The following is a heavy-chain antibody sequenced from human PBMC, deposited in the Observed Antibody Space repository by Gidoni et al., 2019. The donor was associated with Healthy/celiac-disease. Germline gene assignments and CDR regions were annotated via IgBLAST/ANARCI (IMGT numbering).Heavy chain of an antibody. CDR2: INHSGST. D-gene: IGHD4-4*01. CDR3: ARVRSVTPAFDY. J-gene: IGHJ4*02. Sequence: QVQLQQWGAGLLKPSETLSPTCAVHGRSFSGYYWSWIRQPPGKGLEWIGEINHSGSTNYNPSLKSRVTISVDTSKNQFSLKLSSVTAADTAVYYCARVRSVTPAFDYWGQGTLVTVSS. V-gene: IGHV4-34*01. CDR1: GRSFSGYY.